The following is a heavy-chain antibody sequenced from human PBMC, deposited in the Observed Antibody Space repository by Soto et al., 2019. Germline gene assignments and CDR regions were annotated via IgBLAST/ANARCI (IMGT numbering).Heavy chain of an antibody. CDR3: ARGGGVGVAGSAAFDM. D-gene: IGHD3-3*01. Sequence: QLHLVQSGAVVKKPGASVTVSCSASGYPVTAYYMHWVRQAPGRGLEWMGGINPATGAAKSTQTFQGRVTRTRDTSTSTGFMELSGLTSEDTAVFYCARGGGVGVAGSAAFDMWGQGTLVTVSS. V-gene: IGHV1-2*02. CDR1: GYPVTAYY. CDR2: INPATGAA. J-gene: IGHJ3*02.